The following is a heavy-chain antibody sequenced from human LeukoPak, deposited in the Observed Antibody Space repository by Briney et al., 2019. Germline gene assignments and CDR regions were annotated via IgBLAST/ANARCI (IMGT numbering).Heavy chain of an antibody. CDR1: GGSFSGYY. CDR2: INHSGST. D-gene: IGHD4-17*01. J-gene: IGHJ4*02. V-gene: IGHV4-34*01. CDR3: ARDPSYGDYVGNYFDY. Sequence: SETLSLTCAVYGGSFSGYYWSWLRQPPGKGLEWIGEINHSGSTNYNPSLKSRVTISVDTSKNQFSLKLSSVTAADTAVYYCARDPSYGDYVGNYFDYWGQGTLVTVSS.